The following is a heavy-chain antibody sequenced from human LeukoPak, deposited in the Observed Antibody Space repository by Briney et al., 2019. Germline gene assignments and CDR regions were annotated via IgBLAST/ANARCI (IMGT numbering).Heavy chain of an antibody. CDR2: IKQDGSEK. D-gene: IGHD3-10*01. J-gene: IGHJ6*02. CDR1: GFTFSSYW. V-gene: IGHV3-7*01. Sequence: GGSLRLSCAASGFTFSSYWMSWVCQAPGKGLEWVANIKQDGSEKYYVDSVKGRFTISRDNAKNSLYLQMNSLRAEDTAVYYCARDVGFGELLPDYGMDVWGQGTTVTVSS. CDR3: ARDVGFGELLPDYGMDV.